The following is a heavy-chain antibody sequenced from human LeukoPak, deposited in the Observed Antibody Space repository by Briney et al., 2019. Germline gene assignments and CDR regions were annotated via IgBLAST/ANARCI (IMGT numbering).Heavy chain of an antibody. CDR3: ARGLQEAVAGTFDY. Sequence: QPGGSLRLSCAASGFTFSSYAMHWVRQAPGKGLEWVAVISYDGSNKYYADSVKGRFTISRDNSKNTLYLQMDSLRAEDTAVYYCARGLQEAVAGTFDYWGQGTLVTVSS. D-gene: IGHD6-19*01. J-gene: IGHJ4*02. V-gene: IGHV3-30-3*01. CDR2: ISYDGSNK. CDR1: GFTFSSYA.